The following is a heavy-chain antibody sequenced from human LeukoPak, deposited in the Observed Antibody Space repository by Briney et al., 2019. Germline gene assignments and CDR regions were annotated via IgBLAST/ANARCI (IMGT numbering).Heavy chain of an antibody. D-gene: IGHD4-23*01. J-gene: IGHJ4*02. CDR2: ICSSDSTI. Sequence: GGSLRHSCAASGFTFSSYVMRWVRPAPGKGLEWVSYICSSDSTIYNADSVKGRYTISRDNAKNSLCLQMNSLRAEDTAVYYCARDYGGSSPFDYWGQGTLVTVSS. CDR1: GFTFSSYV. CDR3: ARDYGGSSPFDY. V-gene: IGHV3-48*03.